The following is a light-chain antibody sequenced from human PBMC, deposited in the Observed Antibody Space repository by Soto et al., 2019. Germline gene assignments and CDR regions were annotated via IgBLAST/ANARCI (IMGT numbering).Light chain of an antibody. V-gene: IGKV1-39*01. CDR3: QQSDRAPPT. CDR1: QSIGRY. CDR2: AAS. J-gene: IGKJ2*01. Sequence: DIQRTQSPSSLSASVGDRVTITCRASQSIGRYLNWYQQKVGKAPKLLIYAASTLHSAFPSRFTGSGSGTDFTLTISSLQPEDFATYYCQQSDRAPPTFGQGTKLEMK.